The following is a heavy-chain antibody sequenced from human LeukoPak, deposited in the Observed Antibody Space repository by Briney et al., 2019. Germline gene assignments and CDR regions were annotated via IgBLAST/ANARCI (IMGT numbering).Heavy chain of an antibody. J-gene: IGHJ4*02. CDR1: GFNFSSYS. CDR2: ISSSSSYI. CDR3: ARISVVTTFRSPKYYFDY. Sequence: PGGSLRLSCAASGFNFSSYSMSWVRQAPGKGLEWVSPISSSSSYIYYSDSVKGRFTISRDNAKNSLYLQMNSLRAEDTAVYYCARISVVTTFRSPKYYFDYWGQGTLVTVSS. V-gene: IGHV3-21*01. D-gene: IGHD2/OR15-2a*01.